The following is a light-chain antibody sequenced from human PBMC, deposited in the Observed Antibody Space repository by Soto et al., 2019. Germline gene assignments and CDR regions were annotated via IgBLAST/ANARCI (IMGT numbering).Light chain of an antibody. V-gene: IGLV1-51*02. Sequence: QSVLTRPPSVSAAPGQTVTISCSGSSSNIGNNYVSWYQQLPGTAPKLLIYENNKRPSGIPDRFSGSKSGTSATLGITGLQTGDEADYYCGTWDSSLSAVVFGGGTKVTVL. J-gene: IGLJ2*01. CDR3: GTWDSSLSAVV. CDR2: ENN. CDR1: SSNIGNNY.